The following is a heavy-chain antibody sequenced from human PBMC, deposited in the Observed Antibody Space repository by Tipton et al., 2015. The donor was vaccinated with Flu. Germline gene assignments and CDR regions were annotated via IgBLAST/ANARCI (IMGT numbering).Heavy chain of an antibody. D-gene: IGHD3-10*01. CDR3: ARGAGGIWFGEFFWLDP. Sequence: TLSLTCAVSGGSISSSNWWSWVRQPPGKGLEWIGEIYHSGSTNYNPSLKSRVTISVDKSKNQFSLKLSSVTAADTAWYYCARGAGGIWFGEFFWLDPWGQGTLVTVSS. CDR2: IYHSGST. CDR1: GGSISSSNW. V-gene: IGHV4-4*02. J-gene: IGHJ5*02.